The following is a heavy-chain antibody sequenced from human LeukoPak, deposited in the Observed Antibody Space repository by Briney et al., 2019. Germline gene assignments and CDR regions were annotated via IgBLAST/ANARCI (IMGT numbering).Heavy chain of an antibody. CDR1: GYTFTNYA. J-gene: IGHJ6*02. CDR3: ARLTGSGRYYYYYYGMDV. CDR2: INAGDANT. D-gene: IGHD6-19*01. V-gene: IGHV1-3*01. Sequence: ASVKVSCKASGYTFTNYAIHWVRQAPGQRLAWMGWINAGDANTKYSQSFQGRVTITRDTSASTVYMELSSLRSDDTAVYYCARLTGSGRYYYYYYGMDVWGQGTTVTVSS.